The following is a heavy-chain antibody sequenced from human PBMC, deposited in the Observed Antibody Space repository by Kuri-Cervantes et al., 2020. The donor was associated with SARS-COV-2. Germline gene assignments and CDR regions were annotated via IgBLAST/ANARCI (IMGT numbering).Heavy chain of an antibody. Sequence: LSLTCAASGFTFSSYAMSWVRQAPGKGLEWVSAISGSGGSTYYADSVKGRFTISRDNSKNTLYLQMNSLRAEDTAVYYCAFPISGWYGGAFDIWGQGTMVTVSS. CDR3: AFPISGWYGGAFDI. J-gene: IGHJ3*02. CDR1: GFTFSSYA. D-gene: IGHD6-19*01. V-gene: IGHV3-23*01. CDR2: ISGSGGST.